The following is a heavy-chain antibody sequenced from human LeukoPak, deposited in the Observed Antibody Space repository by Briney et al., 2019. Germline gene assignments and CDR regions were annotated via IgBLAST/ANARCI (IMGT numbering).Heavy chain of an antibody. V-gene: IGHV4-39*07. CDR3: ARTRYYDFWSGYYHDAFDI. CDR1: GGSISTSNYF. CDR2: ISYSGST. Sequence: SETLSLTCTASGGSISTSNYFWGWIRQPPGKGLEWIGTISYSGSTYYNPSLKSRVTMSVDTSKNQFSLKLSSVTALDTAVYYCARTRYYDFWSGYYHDAFDIWGQGTMVTVSS. D-gene: IGHD3-3*01. J-gene: IGHJ3*02.